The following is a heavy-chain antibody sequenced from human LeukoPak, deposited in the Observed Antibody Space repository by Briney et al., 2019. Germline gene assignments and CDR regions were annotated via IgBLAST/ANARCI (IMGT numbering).Heavy chain of an antibody. J-gene: IGHJ1*01. CDR2: IYSGGST. V-gene: IGHV3-53*01. D-gene: IGHD6-19*01. CDR1: GFTVSSNY. Sequence: GGSLRLSCAASGFTVSSNYMSWVRQAPGKGLEWVSVIYSGGSTYYADSVKGRFTISRDNSKNTLYLQMNSLRAEDTAVYYCARDAGWYRGYFQHWGQGTLVTVSS. CDR3: ARDAGWYRGYFQH.